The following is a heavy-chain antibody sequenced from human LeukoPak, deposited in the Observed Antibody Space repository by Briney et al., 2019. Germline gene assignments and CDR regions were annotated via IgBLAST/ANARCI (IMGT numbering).Heavy chain of an antibody. CDR1: LVSISNYY. J-gene: IGHJ5*02. CDR2: LYIGRDT. D-gene: IGHD1-14*01. CDR3: ASVGKAGTFDP. Sequence: PSETLSLTCTASLVSISNYYWSWIRQPAGKGLEWIGRLYIGRDTDYNPSLKSRVTMSADTSNSQFSLKLSSVTAADTAVYYCASVGKAGTFDPWGQGTLVTVSS. V-gene: IGHV4-4*07.